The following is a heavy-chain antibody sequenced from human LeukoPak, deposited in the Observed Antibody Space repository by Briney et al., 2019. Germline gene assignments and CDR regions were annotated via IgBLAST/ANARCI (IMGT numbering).Heavy chain of an antibody. J-gene: IGHJ4*02. CDR3: ARVGGSSDY. D-gene: IGHD1-26*01. CDR2: INHSGST. Sequence: SETLSLTCAVYGGSFSGYYWSWIRQPPGKGLEWIGEINHSGSTNYNPSLKSRVTISVDTSKNQFSLKLSSVTAADTAVYYCARVGGSSDYWGQGTLVTVSS. CDR1: GGSFSGYY. V-gene: IGHV4-34*01.